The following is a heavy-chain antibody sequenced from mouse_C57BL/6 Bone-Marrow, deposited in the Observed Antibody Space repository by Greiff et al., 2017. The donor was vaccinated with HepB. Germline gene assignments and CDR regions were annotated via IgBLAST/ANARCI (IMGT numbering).Heavy chain of an antibody. V-gene: IGHV14-4*01. D-gene: IGHD1-1*01. CDR2: IDPENGDT. CDR1: GFNIKDDY. CDR3: TTVTTVVGGYAMDY. J-gene: IGHJ4*01. Sequence: VQLQQSGAELVRPGASVKLSCTASGFNIKDDYMHWVKQRPEQGLEWIGWIDPENGDTEYASKFQGKATITADTSSNTAYLQLSSLTFEDTAVYYWTTVTTVVGGYAMDYWGQGTSVTVSS.